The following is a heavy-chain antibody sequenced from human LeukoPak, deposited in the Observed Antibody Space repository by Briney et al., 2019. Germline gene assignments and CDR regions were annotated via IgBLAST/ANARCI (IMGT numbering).Heavy chain of an antibody. CDR2: IYTSGSP. J-gene: IGHJ3*02. V-gene: IGHV4-4*07. D-gene: IGHD3-3*01. Sequence: SETLSLTCTVSGGSISSYYWSWIRQPAGKGLEWIGRIYTSGSPSYNPSLKSRVTMSVDTPKSQFSLELSSVTAADTAVYYCARGGVYAFDIWGQGTMVTVSS. CDR3: ARGGVYAFDI. CDR1: GGSISSYY.